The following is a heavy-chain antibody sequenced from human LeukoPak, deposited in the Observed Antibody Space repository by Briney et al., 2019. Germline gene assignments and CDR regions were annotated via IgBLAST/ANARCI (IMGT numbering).Heavy chain of an antibody. CDR2: MNPNSGNT. Sequence: ASVKVSCKASGYTFTSYDINWVRQATGQGLEWMGWMNPNSGNTGYAQKFQGRVTMTRNTSVSTAYMELSSLRSEDTAVYYCARGRSWYQLTPMVGDNAFDIWGQGTMVTVSS. CDR3: ARGRSWYQLTPMVGDNAFDI. CDR1: GYTFTSYD. J-gene: IGHJ3*02. D-gene: IGHD2-2*01. V-gene: IGHV1-8*01.